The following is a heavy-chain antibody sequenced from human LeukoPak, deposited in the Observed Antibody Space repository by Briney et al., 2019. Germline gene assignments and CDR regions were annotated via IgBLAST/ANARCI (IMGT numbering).Heavy chain of an antibody. D-gene: IGHD5-18*01. CDR3: TTGRGTAMAAHYSSYYMDV. Sequence: ASVKVSCKTSGYMFTTYYPHWVRQAPGQGLEWMGWINPHSGGTNYAQKFQGRVTMTRDTSISTVYMELSSLRSDDTSVYYCTTGRGTAMAAHYSSYYMDVWGKGTTITVSS. J-gene: IGHJ6*03. V-gene: IGHV1-2*02. CDR2: INPHSGGT. CDR1: GYMFTTYY.